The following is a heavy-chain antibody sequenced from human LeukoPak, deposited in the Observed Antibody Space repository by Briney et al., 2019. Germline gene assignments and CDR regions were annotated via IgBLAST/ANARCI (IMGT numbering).Heavy chain of an antibody. CDR3: AKDIGSALSNWFDP. Sequence: GGSLRLSCAASGFTFDDYAMHWVRQAPGKGLEWVSDISWNSGSIGYADSVKGRFTISRDNAKNSLYLQMNSLRAEDMALYYCAKDIGSALSNWFDPWGQGTLVTVSS. CDR1: GFTFDDYA. V-gene: IGHV3-9*03. D-gene: IGHD2-15*01. CDR2: ISWNSGSI. J-gene: IGHJ5*02.